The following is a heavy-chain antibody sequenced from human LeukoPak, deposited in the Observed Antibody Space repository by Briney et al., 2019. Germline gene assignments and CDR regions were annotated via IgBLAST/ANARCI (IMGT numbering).Heavy chain of an antibody. CDR3: ARGLQSQFDY. V-gene: IGHV4-39*07. J-gene: IGHJ4*02. D-gene: IGHD4-11*01. CDR1: GGSMTSSSYY. CDR2: IYYSGST. Sequence: SEILSLTCTVSGGSMTSSSYYWGWIRQPPGKGLEWIGSIYYSGSTYYNPSLKSRVTISLDTSKNQFSLKLNSVTAADTAVYYCARGLQSQFDYWGQGTLVTVSS.